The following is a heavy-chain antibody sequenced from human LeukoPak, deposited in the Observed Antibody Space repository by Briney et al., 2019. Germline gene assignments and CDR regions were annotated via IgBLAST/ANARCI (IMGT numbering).Heavy chain of an antibody. J-gene: IGHJ4*02. Sequence: GGSLRLSCAASGFTVSSKYMNWVRQAPGKGLEGVSVIESGGSTYYADSVKGRFTVSRDNFQNTLYLQMNSLRAEDTAVYYCAKDDGRYCSSTSCPARYWGQGTLVTVSS. CDR1: GFTVSSKY. D-gene: IGHD2-2*01. CDR3: AKDDGRYCSSTSCPARY. CDR2: IESGGST. V-gene: IGHV3-53*01.